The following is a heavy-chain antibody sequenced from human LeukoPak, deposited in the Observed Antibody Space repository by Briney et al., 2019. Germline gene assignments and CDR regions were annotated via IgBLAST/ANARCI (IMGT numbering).Heavy chain of an antibody. CDR1: GLTFSDYF. J-gene: IGHJ1*01. V-gene: IGHV3-11*04. CDR2: IGGNGRST. CDR3: ATFQSSVAGILGD. Sequence: GGSLRLSCAVSGLTFSDYFMTWIRQAPGKGLEWVSYIGGNGRSTYYADSVRGRFTISRDNAKNSVYLQIDNLRVDDTAVYYCATFQSSVAGILGDWGQGTLVTVSS. D-gene: IGHD6-19*01.